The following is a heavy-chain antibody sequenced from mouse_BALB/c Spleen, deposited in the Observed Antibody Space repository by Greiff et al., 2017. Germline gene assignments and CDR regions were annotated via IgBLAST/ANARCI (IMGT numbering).Heavy chain of an antibody. D-gene: IGHD1-2*01. V-gene: IGHV1-14*01. Sequence: VHVKQSGPELVKPGASVKMSCKASGYTFTSYVMHWVKQKPGQGLEWIGYINPYNDGTKYNEKFKGKATLTSDKSSSTAYMELSSLTSEDSAVYYCARGGTTAPDYWGQGATLTVSS. CDR1: GYTFTSYV. CDR3: ARGGTTAPDY. J-gene: IGHJ2*01. CDR2: INPYNDGT.